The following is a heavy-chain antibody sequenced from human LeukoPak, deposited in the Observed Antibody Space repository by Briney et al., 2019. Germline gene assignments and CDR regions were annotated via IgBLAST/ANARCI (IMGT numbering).Heavy chain of an antibody. V-gene: IGHV3-7*01. Sequence: GGSLRLSCAASGFTFSQYCMNWVRQAPGKGLEWVANIKQDGYEKYNVDSVKGRFTISRDNAKNSLYLHMNSLRAEDTAVYYCAREVPNYDFWSGYNYNGMDVWGQGTTVAVSS. J-gene: IGHJ6*02. CDR2: IKQDGYEK. D-gene: IGHD3-3*01. CDR3: AREVPNYDFWSGYNYNGMDV. CDR1: GFTFSQYC.